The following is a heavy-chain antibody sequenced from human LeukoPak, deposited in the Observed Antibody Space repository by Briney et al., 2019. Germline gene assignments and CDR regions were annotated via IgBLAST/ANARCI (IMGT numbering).Heavy chain of an antibody. CDR2: IYYGGTT. CDR1: GGSISRTSYY. J-gene: IGHJ4*02. CDR3: ARLPWSYYDSSGYLFDY. D-gene: IGHD3-22*01. V-gene: IGHV4-39*01. Sequence: SETLSLTCIVSGGSISRTSYYWGWIRQPPGEGLEWIGSIYYGGTTYYNPSLKSRVTISVDTSKNQFSLKLSSVTAADTAVYYCARLPWSYYDSSGYLFDYWGQGTLVTVSS.